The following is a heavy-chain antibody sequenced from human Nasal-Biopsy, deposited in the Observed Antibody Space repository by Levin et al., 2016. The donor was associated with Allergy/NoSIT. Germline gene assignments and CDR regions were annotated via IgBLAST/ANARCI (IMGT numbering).Heavy chain of an antibody. J-gene: IGHJ3*02. Sequence: GGSLRLSCAASGFSFVSYTMNWVRQAPGKGLEWVSAVSGGGDFTYYAASVQGRFTVSRDNAKNSLYLQMSSLRAEDTAVYYCARGIVGTTDDAFDIWGQGTMVTVSS. CDR2: VSGGGDFT. D-gene: IGHD1-26*01. V-gene: IGHV3-21*01. CDR3: ARGIVGTTDDAFDI. CDR1: GFSFVSYT.